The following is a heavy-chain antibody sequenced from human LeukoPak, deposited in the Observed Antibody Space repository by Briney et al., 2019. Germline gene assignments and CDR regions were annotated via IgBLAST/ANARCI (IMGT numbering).Heavy chain of an antibody. CDR1: GGSFSGYY. Sequence: SETLSLTCAVYGGSFSGYYWSWIRQPPGKGLEWIGYIYYSGSTNYNPSLKSRVTISVDTSKNQFSLKLSSVTAADTAVYYCARSRFAARDFDYWGQGTLVTVPS. J-gene: IGHJ4*02. CDR2: IYYSGST. D-gene: IGHD3-3*01. V-gene: IGHV4-59*01. CDR3: ARSRFAARDFDY.